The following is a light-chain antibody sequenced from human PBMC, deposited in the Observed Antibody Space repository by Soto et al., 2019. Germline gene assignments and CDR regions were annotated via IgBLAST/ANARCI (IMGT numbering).Light chain of an antibody. J-gene: IGKJ2*01. V-gene: IGKV3-20*01. CDR2: GAS. CDR1: QSVSSSY. CDR3: QQYGSSTYT. Sequence: EIVLTQSPGTLSQSPGERDTLSCRASQSVSSSYLAWYQQKPGQAPRLLIYGASSRATGIPDRFSGSGSGTDFTLTISRLEPEDFAMYYCQQYGSSTYTFGQGTKLEIK.